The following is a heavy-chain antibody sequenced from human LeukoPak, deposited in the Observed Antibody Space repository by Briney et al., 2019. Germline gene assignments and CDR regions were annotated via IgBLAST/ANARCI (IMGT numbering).Heavy chain of an antibody. CDR3: ARGFAYYDSSGYYDAFDI. CDR1: GYTFSVYY. D-gene: IGHD3-22*01. CDR2: INPNSGGT. J-gene: IGHJ3*02. Sequence: ASVTVSCKASGYTFSVYYMHWVRQAPGQGREWMGWINPNSGGTNYAQKFQGRVTMTRDTSISTAYMELSRLRSDDTAVYYCARGFAYYDSSGYYDAFDIWGQGTMVTVSS. V-gene: IGHV1-2*02.